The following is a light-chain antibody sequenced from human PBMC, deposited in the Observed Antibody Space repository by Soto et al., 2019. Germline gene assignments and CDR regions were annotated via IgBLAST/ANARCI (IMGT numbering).Light chain of an antibody. J-gene: IGKJ3*01. V-gene: IGKV3-20*01. CDR1: QSLSTYS. CDR3: QQYEASPLT. CDR2: AAS. Sequence: EIVLTQSPGTLSLSPGERATLSCRASQSLSTYSLAWYQQKPGQTPRLLIYAASTRDTDIPDRFNGSGSGTDSALTTSRLEPEDFALYYCQQYEASPLTFGPGTKVDVK.